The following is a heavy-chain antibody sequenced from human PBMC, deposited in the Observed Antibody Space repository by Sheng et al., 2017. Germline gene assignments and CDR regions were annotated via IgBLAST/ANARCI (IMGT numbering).Heavy chain of an antibody. CDR1: GGSISSSSYY. J-gene: IGHJ5*02. D-gene: IGHD3-3*01. Sequence: QLQLQESCPGLVKPSETLSLTCTVSGGSISSSSYYWGWIRQPPGKGLEWIGSIYYSGSTYYNPSLKSRVTISVDTSKNQFSLKLSSVTAADTAVYYCANGYYDFWSPHNWFDPWGQGTLVTVSS. CDR3: ANGYYDFWSPHNWFDP. V-gene: IGHV4-39*01. CDR2: IYYSGST.